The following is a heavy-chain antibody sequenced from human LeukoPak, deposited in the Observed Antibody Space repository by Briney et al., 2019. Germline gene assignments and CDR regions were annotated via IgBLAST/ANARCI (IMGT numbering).Heavy chain of an antibody. CDR3: AKFFHPRGYYFDY. V-gene: IGHV3-23*01. J-gene: IGHJ4*02. CDR2: ISGSGGST. D-gene: IGHD3-10*01. CDR1: GFTFSSYA. Sequence: GGSLRLSCAASGFTFSSYAMSWVRQAPGKGLEWVSAISGSGGSTYYADSVKGRFTISRDNSKNTLYLQMNSLRAEDTAEYYCAKFFHPRGYYFDYWGQGTLVTVSS.